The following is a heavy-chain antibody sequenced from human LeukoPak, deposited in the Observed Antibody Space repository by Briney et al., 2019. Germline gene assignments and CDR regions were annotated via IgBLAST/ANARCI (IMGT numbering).Heavy chain of an antibody. D-gene: IGHD1-7*01. V-gene: IGHV4-59*08. Sequence: SETLSLTCTVSGGSIWGYYWSWIRQPPGKGLEWIAYISQSGTTNYNPSLKSRVTISLDMSKNQFSLNLNSVTAADTAVYYCVRHSSGTTYDHWGQGTLVTVSS. CDR2: ISQSGTT. CDR3: VRHSSGTTYDH. J-gene: IGHJ5*02. CDR1: GGSIWGYY.